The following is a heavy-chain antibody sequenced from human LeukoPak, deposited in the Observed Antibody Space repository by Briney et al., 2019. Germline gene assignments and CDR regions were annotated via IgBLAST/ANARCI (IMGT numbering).Heavy chain of an antibody. J-gene: IGHJ3*02. CDR1: GYTFTSYG. CDR3: ARERSSGYNDAFDI. CDR2: ISAYNGNT. D-gene: IGHD3-22*01. Sequence: GASVKVSCKASGYTFTSYGISWVRQAPGQGREWMGWISAYNGNTNYAQKFQGRVTMTRDMSTSTVYMELSSLRSEDTAVYYCARERSSGYNDAFDIWGQGTMVTVSS. V-gene: IGHV1-18*01.